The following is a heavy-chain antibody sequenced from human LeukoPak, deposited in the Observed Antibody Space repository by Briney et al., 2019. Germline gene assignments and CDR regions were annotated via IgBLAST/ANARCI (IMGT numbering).Heavy chain of an antibody. J-gene: IGHJ4*02. Sequence: PGGSLRLSCDASGFTFNDYYMTWIRQAPGKGLEWVSHINSSGSYRNYADSVKGRFTISRDNAKNSLYLQMDSLRAEDTAVYYCARADSSSWFDYWGQGALVTVSS. CDR3: ARADSSSWFDY. CDR1: GFTFNDYY. CDR2: INSSGSYR. V-gene: IGHV3-11*05. D-gene: IGHD6-13*01.